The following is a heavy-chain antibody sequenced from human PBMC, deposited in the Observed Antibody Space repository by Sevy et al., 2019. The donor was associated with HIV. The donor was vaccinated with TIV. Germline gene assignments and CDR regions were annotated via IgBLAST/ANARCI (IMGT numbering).Heavy chain of an antibody. D-gene: IGHD3-3*01. Sequence: SETLSLTCTVSGGSISSSSYYWGWIRQPPGKGLEWIGSIYYSGSTYYNPSLKSRVTISVDTSKNQFSLKLSSVTAAETAVYYCARHFNSGGTYYDFWSGYEHYFDYWGQGTLVTVSS. V-gene: IGHV4-39*01. J-gene: IGHJ4*02. CDR2: IYYSGST. CDR3: ARHFNSGGTYYDFWSGYEHYFDY. CDR1: GGSISSSSYY.